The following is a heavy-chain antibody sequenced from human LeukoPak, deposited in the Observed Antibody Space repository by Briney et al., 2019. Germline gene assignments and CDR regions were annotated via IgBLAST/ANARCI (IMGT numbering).Heavy chain of an antibody. Sequence: GGSLRLSCAASGFTFSSYAMSWVRQAPGKGLEWVSAISGSGGSTYYADSVKGRFTISRDNSKNTLYLQMNSLRAEDTAVYYCAKRTVAGQTGKYYFDYWGQGTLVTVSS. CDR2: ISGSGGST. V-gene: IGHV3-23*01. J-gene: IGHJ4*02. D-gene: IGHD6-19*01. CDR3: AKRTVAGQTGKYYFDY. CDR1: GFTFSSYA.